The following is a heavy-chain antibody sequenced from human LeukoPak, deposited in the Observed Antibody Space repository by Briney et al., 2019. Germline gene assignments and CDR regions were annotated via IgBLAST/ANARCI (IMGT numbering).Heavy chain of an antibody. CDR1: RFTFSSYG. J-gene: IGHJ5*02. CDR3: AKDLPYYDFWSGYNWFDP. D-gene: IGHD3-3*01. Sequence: GGSLRLSCAASRFTFSSYGMHWVRQAPGKGLEWVAFIRYDGSNTYYADSVKGRFTISRDNSKNTLYLQMNSLRAEDTAVYYCAKDLPYYDFWSGYNWFDPWGQGTLVTVSS. CDR2: IRYDGSNT. V-gene: IGHV3-30*02.